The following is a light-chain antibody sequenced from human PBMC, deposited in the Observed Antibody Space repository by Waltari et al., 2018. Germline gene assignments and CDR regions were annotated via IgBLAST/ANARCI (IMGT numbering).Light chain of an antibody. Sequence: IQMTQSPSSLSASVGDRVTITCQASQDINMYLNWYQQKPGEAPKLLIYDASKLETGVPSRFSGSRSGTDFTFTISILHPEDIATYYCQQYDNLPWTFGEGTKVGIK. V-gene: IGKV1-33*01. CDR1: QDINMY. J-gene: IGKJ1*01. CDR2: DAS. CDR3: QQYDNLPWT.